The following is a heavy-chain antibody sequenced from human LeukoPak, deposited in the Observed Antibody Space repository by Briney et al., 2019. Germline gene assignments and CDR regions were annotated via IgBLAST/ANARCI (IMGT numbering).Heavy chain of an antibody. D-gene: IGHD1-26*01. CDR2: ISSSSSYI. V-gene: IGHV3-21*01. CDR1: GFTFSSYS. Sequence: PGGSLRLSCAASGFTFSSYSMNWVRQAPGKGLEWVSSISSSSSYIYYADSVKGRFTISRDNAKNSLYLQMNSLRAEDTAVYYCARDLGIVGATDYWGQGTLVTVSS. CDR3: ARDLGIVGATDY. J-gene: IGHJ4*02.